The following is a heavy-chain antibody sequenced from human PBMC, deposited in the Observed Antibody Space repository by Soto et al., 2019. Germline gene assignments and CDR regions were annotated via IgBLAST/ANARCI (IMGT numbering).Heavy chain of an antibody. CDR1: GFTFSSYA. CDR2: ISGSGTTT. D-gene: IGHD3-16*01. V-gene: IGHV3-23*01. Sequence: GGSLRLSCAASGFTFSSYALNWVRQAPGKGLEWVAEISGSGTTTYYAPSVKGRFIISSDSSKNTLYLQMYSLRAEDTAIYYCAKALSELFSLCDFNCWGQGALVTVSS. J-gene: IGHJ4*02. CDR3: AKALSELFSLCDFNC.